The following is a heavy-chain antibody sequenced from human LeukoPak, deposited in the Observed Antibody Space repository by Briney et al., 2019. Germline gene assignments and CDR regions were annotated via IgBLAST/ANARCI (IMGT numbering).Heavy chain of an antibody. CDR1: GFTFSSYA. D-gene: IGHD6-13*01. J-gene: IGHJ4*02. CDR2: ISGSGGST. Sequence: GGSLRLSCAASGFTFSSYAMSWVRQAPGKGLEWVSAISGSGGSTYYADSVKGRFTISRDNSKNTLYLQMNSLRADDTAVYYCAKDGGSSSWYYFDYWGQGTLVTVSS. V-gene: IGHV3-23*01. CDR3: AKDGGSSSWYYFDY.